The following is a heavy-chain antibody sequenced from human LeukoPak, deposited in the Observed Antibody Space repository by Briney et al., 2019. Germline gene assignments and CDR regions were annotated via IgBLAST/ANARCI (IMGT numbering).Heavy chain of an antibody. CDR2: ISYDGSNK. Sequence: TGGSLRLSCAASGFTFSSYGMHWVRQAPGKGLEWVAVISYDGSNKYYADSVKGRFTISRDNSENTLYLQMNSLRAEDTAVYYCAKGGEYFDYWGQGTLVTVSS. J-gene: IGHJ4*02. CDR3: AKGGEYFDY. V-gene: IGHV3-30*18. CDR1: GFTFSSYG.